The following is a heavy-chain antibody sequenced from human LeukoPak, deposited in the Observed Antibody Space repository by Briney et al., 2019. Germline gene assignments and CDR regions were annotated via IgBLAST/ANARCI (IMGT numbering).Heavy chain of an antibody. CDR1: GYTFTSYW. J-gene: IGHJ4*02. CDR2: IYPGDSDT. CDR3: AGHDGSYPDY. V-gene: IGHV5-51*01. Sequence: GESLKISCKTSGYTFTSYWIGWVRQMPGKGLDWMGIIYPGDSDTRYRPSFQGQVTISADKSISTAYLERSSLKASDTAMYYCAGHDGSYPDYWGQGTLVTVSS. D-gene: IGHD3-16*02.